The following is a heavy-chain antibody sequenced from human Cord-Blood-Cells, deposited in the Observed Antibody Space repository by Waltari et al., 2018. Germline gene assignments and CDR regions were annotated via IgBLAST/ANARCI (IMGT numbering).Heavy chain of an antibody. D-gene: IGHD6-19*01. CDR1: GYTFTSSD. V-gene: IGHV1-8*01. J-gene: IGHJ3*02. Sequence: QVQLVQSGAEVKKPGASVKVSCKASGYTFTSSDINWVRQATGQGLEWMGWMNPNSGNTGYAQKFQGRVTMTRNTSISTAYMELSSLRSEDTAVYYCARGPVEQWLLHDAFDIWGQGTMVTVSS. CDR3: ARGPVEQWLLHDAFDI. CDR2: MNPNSGNT.